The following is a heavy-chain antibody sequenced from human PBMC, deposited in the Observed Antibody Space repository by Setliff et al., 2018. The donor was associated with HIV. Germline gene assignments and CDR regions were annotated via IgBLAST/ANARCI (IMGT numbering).Heavy chain of an antibody. CDR3: ARDNSVGSGWRLDAFDI. J-gene: IGHJ3*02. D-gene: IGHD6-19*01. V-gene: IGHV4-34*01. CDR1: GGSFSDQY. CDR2: INYRGTT. Sequence: SETLSLTCAVYGGSFSDQYWSWIRQPPGKGLEWIGEINYRGTTNDNPSLRSRVTISVDTSRNQFSLKLNSVTAADTAVYYCARDNSVGSGWRLDAFDIWGQGTMVTVSS.